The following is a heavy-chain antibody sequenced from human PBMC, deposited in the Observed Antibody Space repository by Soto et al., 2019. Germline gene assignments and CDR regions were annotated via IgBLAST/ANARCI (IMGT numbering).Heavy chain of an antibody. CDR3: AASQQFAY. V-gene: IGHV1-18*01. CDR2: INTYTGDA. D-gene: IGHD6-13*01. CDR1: GYTFSNYG. J-gene: IGHJ4*02. Sequence: QVQLVQSGPEVKKPGASVKVSCKASGYTFSNYGINWVRQAPGQGLEWMGWINTYTGDANFAQKFQGRGTLTTDTSTSTAYMEVGGLRSDDTAIYYCAASQQFAYWGQGTLVSVSS.